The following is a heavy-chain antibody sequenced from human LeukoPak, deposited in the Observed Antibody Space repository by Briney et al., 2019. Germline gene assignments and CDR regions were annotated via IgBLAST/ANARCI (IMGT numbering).Heavy chain of an antibody. CDR1: GFTFSNYG. D-gene: IGHD6-6*01. CDR3: AKDQKSKSSSSNYYYYYMDV. J-gene: IGHJ6*03. V-gene: IGHV3-30*18. CDR2: ISYDGRNE. Sequence: PGGSLRLSCAPSGFTFSNYGMHWVRQAPGKGLDWVAVISYDGRNEYHADSVKGRFTISRDNSKNTLYLQMNSLRVEDTAVYYCAKDQKSKSSSSNYYYYYMDVWGKGTTVTISS.